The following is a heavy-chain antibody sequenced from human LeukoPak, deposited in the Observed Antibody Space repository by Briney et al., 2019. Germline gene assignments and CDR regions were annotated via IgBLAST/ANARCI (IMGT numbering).Heavy chain of an antibody. CDR3: AKALNRIAAAGEDY. V-gene: IGHV3-23*01. Sequence: PGGSLRLSCAASGFTFSSYAMSWVRQAPGKGLDWVSAISGSGGSTYYADSVKGRFAISRDNSKNTLYLQMNSLRAEDTAVYYCAKALNRIAAAGEDYWGQGTLVTVSS. CDR2: ISGSGGST. D-gene: IGHD6-13*01. CDR1: GFTFSSYA. J-gene: IGHJ4*02.